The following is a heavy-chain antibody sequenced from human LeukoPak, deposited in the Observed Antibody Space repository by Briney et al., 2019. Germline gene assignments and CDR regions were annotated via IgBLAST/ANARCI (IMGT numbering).Heavy chain of an antibody. V-gene: IGHV3-21*01. D-gene: IGHD2-21*01. CDR1: GFTFSTYA. CDR2: INSAGTSK. CDR3: ARGRNACGPYYSDY. Sequence: GGSLRLSCAASGFTFSTYAITWVRQAPGKGLEWVSSINSAGTSKKYADSLKGRFTISRDNAKNSLFLQLSSLRDEDTAVYYCARGRNACGPYYSDYWGQGTLVTVSS. J-gene: IGHJ4*02.